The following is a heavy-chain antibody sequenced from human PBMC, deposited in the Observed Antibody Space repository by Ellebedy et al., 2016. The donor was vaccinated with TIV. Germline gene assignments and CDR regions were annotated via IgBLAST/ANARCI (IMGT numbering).Heavy chain of an antibody. D-gene: IGHD1-26*01. V-gene: IGHV3-43*02. J-gene: IGHJ6*02. CDR3: AKGVGVGYGMDV. Sequence: GESLKISCAASGFTFADYAMHWVRQAPGKGLEWVSLISGDGGSTYYADSLKGRFTISRDNSKNSLYLQMNSLRTEDTALYYCAKGVGVGYGMDVWGQGTTVTVSS. CDR2: ISGDGGST. CDR1: GFTFADYA.